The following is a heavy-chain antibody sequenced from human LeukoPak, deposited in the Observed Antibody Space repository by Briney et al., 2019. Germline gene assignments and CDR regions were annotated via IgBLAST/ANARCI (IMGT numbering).Heavy chain of an antibody. V-gene: IGHV3-23*01. CDR2: ISCSGGST. D-gene: IGHD2-15*01. Sequence: GGSLRLSCAASGFTFSSYAMSWVRQAPGKGLEWVSAISCSGGSTYYADSVKGRFTISRDNSNNTLYLQMNSLRAEDTAVYYCATYCSGGSCYSFLRPDDYWGQGTLVTVSS. CDR1: GFTFSSYA. CDR3: ATYCSGGSCYSFLRPDDY. J-gene: IGHJ4*02.